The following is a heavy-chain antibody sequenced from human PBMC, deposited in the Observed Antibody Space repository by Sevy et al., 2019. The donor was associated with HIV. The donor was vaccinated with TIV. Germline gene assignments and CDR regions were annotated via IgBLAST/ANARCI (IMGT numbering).Heavy chain of an antibody. CDR2: ISSGSSFT. D-gene: IGHD2-2*02. J-gene: IGHJ4*02. Sequence: GESLKISCAASGFIFSNYNMNWVRQAPGKGLEWVASISSGSSFTYYADSVKGRFAVSRDNSKNSLSLQMNSVRAADKAVYYCARATDPRYCSGTSCYTGALDLWGQGALVTVSS. CDR1: GFIFSNYN. V-gene: IGHV3-21*01. CDR3: ARATDPRYCSGTSCYTGALDL.